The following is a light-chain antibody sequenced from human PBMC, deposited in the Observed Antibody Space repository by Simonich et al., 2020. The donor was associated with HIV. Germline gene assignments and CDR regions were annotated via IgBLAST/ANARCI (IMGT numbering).Light chain of an antibody. J-gene: IGKJ2*01. CDR3: QQYNNWYT. CDR2: GAS. CDR1: QSVSSN. Sequence: EIVMTQSPATLSVSPGERATLSCRASQSVSSNLAWDQQKPGQAPRLLIYGASTSATSIPARFSGSGSGTEFTLTISSMQSEDFAVYYCQQYNNWYTFGQRTKLEIK. V-gene: IGKV3-15*01.